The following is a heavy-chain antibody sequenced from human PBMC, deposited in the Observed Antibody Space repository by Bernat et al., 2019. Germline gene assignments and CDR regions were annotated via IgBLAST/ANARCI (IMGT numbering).Heavy chain of an antibody. V-gene: IGHV3-11*06. D-gene: IGHD6-13*01. Sequence: QVQLVQSGGGLVKPGGSLRLSCAASGFTFSDYYMSWIRQAPGKGLEWVSYIAGTSYYTNYADSVKGRFIISRDNAKNLLYLQMNSLRADDTAVYFCARSVEQQLLNWFDPWGQGTLVTVSS. CDR2: IAGTSYYT. CDR3: ARSVEQQLLNWFDP. CDR1: GFTFSDYY. J-gene: IGHJ5*02.